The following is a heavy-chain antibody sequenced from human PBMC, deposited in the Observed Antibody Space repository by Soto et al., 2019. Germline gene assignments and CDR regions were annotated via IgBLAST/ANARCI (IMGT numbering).Heavy chain of an antibody. CDR3: AREPAPSYSSSADLYY. Sequence: GGSLRLSCAASGFTFSSYAMHWVRQAPGRGLEWVAVISYDGSNKYYADSVKGRFTISRDNSKNTLYLQMNSLRAEDTAVYYCAREPAPSYSSSADLYYWGQGTMVTVYS. V-gene: IGHV3-30-3*01. D-gene: IGHD6-6*01. CDR1: GFTFSSYA. CDR2: ISYDGSNK. J-gene: IGHJ4*02.